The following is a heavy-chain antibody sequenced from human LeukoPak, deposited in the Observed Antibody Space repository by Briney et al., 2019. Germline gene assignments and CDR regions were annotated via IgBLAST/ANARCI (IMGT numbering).Heavy chain of an antibody. J-gene: IGHJ4*02. V-gene: IGHV3-23*01. CDR2: IGDSGDST. CDR3: AKRLAVAGDY. D-gene: IGHD6-19*01. Sequence: GGSLRHSCAASGFTFSTYAMNWVRQAPGKGLEWVSTIGDSGDSTYYADSVKGRFTISRDNSRNTLYLQMNSLRAEDTAVYYCAKRLAVAGDYWGQATVNTVSS. CDR1: GFTFSTYA.